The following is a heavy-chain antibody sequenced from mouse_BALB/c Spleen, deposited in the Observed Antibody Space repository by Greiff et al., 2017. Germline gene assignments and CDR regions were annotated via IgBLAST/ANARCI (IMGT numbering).Heavy chain of an antibody. D-gene: IGHD1-1*01. CDR1: GFNIKDTY. V-gene: IGHV14-3*02. Sequence: EVQRVESGAELVKPGASVKLSCTASGFNIKDTYMHWVKQRPEQGLEWIGRIDPANGNTKYDPKFQGKATITADTSSNTAYLQLSSLTSEDTAVYYCARSHYYGSSRYFDYWGQGTTLTVSS. CDR3: ARSHYYGSSRYFDY. J-gene: IGHJ2*01. CDR2: IDPANGNT.